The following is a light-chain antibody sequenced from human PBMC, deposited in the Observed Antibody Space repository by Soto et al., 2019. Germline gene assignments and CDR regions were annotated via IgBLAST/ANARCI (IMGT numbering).Light chain of an antibody. CDR1: QSIGDS. CDR2: AAS. Sequence: DIQMTQSPSTLSASVGDRVTITFRASQSIGDSLAWYQQKPGKAPYLLIYAASSLQSGVPSRFSGSGSGTDFTLTISSLQPEDFATYYCQQSYSTPWTFGQGTKVDIK. CDR3: QQSYSTPWT. V-gene: IGKV1-39*01. J-gene: IGKJ1*01.